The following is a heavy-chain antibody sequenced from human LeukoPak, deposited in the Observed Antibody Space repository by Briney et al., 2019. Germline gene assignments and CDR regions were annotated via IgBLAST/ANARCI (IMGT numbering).Heavy chain of an antibody. D-gene: IGHD3-22*01. V-gene: IGHV3-11*06. Sequence: GGSLRLSCAASGFTFSDYYMSWIRQAPGKGLEWVSYISSSSSYTNYADSVKGRFTISRDNAKNSLYLQMNSLRAEDTAVYYCARDSDSSGYPSLDYWGQGTLVTVSS. CDR2: ISSSSSYT. J-gene: IGHJ4*02. CDR3: ARDSDSSGYPSLDY. CDR1: GFTFSDYY.